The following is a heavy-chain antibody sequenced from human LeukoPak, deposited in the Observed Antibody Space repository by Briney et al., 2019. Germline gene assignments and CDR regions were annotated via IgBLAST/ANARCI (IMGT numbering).Heavy chain of an antibody. J-gene: IGHJ4*02. Sequence: SGGSLRLSCAASGFTFSSYAMSWVRQAPGKGLEWVSAISGSGGRTYYADSVKGRFTISRDNSKNTLYLQMNSLRAEDTAVYYCAKHQWLVEEYYFDYWGQGTLVTVSS. D-gene: IGHD6-19*01. CDR3: AKHQWLVEEYYFDY. CDR1: GFTFSSYA. V-gene: IGHV3-23*01. CDR2: ISGSGGRT.